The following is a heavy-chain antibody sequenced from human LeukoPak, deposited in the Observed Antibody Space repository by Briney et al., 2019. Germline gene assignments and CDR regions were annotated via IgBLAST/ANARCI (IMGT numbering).Heavy chain of an antibody. CDR2: INHSGST. J-gene: IGHJ4*02. V-gene: IGHV4-34*01. D-gene: IGHD6-13*01. CDR1: GGSFSGYY. Sequence: SETLSLTCAVYGGSFSGYYWSWIRQPPGKGLEWIGEINHSGSTNYNPSLKSRVTISVDTSKNQFSLKLSSVAAADTAVYYCARVKVSSSWYPIYAYFDYWGQGTLVTVSS. CDR3: ARVKVSSSWYPIYAYFDY.